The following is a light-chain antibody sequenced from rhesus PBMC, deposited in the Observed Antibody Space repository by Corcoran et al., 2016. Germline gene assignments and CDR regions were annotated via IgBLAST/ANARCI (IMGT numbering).Light chain of an antibody. CDR3: PHCYSTPFT. CDR1: QGITND. V-gene: IGKV1S17*01. Sequence: DIQMTQSPPSLSASVGDRVTITCRASQGITNDLAWYQQKPGETHKLLIYEASSLQSGISSRFSGSGTGTDFTLTISGLQSEDFATYYCPHCYSTPFTFGPGTKLDI. J-gene: IGKJ3*01. CDR2: EAS.